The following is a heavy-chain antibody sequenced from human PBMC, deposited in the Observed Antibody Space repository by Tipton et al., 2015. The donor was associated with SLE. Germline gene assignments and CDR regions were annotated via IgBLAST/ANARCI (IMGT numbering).Heavy chain of an antibody. CDR2: IYYSGST. Sequence: LRLSCTVSGGSISSSSYYWGWIRQPPGKGLEWIGSIYYSGSTYYNPSLKSRVTISVDTSKNQFSLNLSSVTAADTAVYYCARGISDAFDIWGQGTMVTVSS. D-gene: IGHD2-15*01. CDR3: ARGISDAFDI. CDR1: GGSISSSSYY. V-gene: IGHV4-39*07. J-gene: IGHJ3*02.